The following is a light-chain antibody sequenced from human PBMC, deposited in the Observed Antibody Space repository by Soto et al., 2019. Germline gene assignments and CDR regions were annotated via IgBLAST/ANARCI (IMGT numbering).Light chain of an antibody. CDR3: QQFIAYPHT. Sequence: PLTQSPSSLSASVGDTVTITCRASLDITTALAWYQQTPGKPPKVLIYDASSLQSGVPSRFSGSGSGTHFTLTISSLQPEDFATYFCQQFIAYPHTFGQGTKLEIK. V-gene: IGKV1-13*02. CDR1: LDITTA. J-gene: IGKJ2*01. CDR2: DAS.